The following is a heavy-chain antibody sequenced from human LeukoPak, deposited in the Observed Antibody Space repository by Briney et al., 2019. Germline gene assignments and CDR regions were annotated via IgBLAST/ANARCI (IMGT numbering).Heavy chain of an antibody. CDR1: GFTFSDYY. V-gene: IGHV3-11*01. CDR2: ISSSGSTI. Sequence: GGSLRLSCAASGFTFSDYYMSWIRQAPGKGLEWVSYISSSGSTIYYADSVKGRFTISRDNAKNSLYLQMNSLRAEDTAVSYCATQGYCSSTSCPGRPEASYYYYGMDVWGQGTTVTVSS. D-gene: IGHD2-2*01. CDR3: ATQGYCSSTSCPGRPEASYYYYGMDV. J-gene: IGHJ6*02.